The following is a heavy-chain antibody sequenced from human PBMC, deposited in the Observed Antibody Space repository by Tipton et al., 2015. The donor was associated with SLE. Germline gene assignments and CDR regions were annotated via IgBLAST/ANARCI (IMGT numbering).Heavy chain of an antibody. D-gene: IGHD3-10*01. J-gene: IGHJ5*02. CDR3: ASRRDGRGTWFDP. Sequence: LSLTCTVSGASISSFSYYWGWIRQPPGKGLEWIGNMYYTGSTYYNPSLKSRVTISVDTSKNQFSLKLSSVTAADTAVYYCASRRDGRGTWFDPWGQGTLVTVSS. CDR1: GASISSFSYY. V-gene: IGHV4-39*07. CDR2: MYYTGST.